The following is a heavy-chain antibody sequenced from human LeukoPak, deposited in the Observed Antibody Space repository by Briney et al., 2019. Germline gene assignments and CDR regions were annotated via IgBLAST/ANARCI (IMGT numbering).Heavy chain of an antibody. CDR1: GGSISSYY. CDR2: IYTSGST. CDR3: ARDRQIAVAGTDFDY. J-gene: IGHJ4*02. V-gene: IGHV4-4*07. D-gene: IGHD6-19*01. Sequence: SETLSLTCTVSGGSISSYYWSWIRQPAGKGLEWIGRIYTSGSTNYNPSLKSRVTMSVDTSKNQFSLKLSSVTAADTAVYYCARDRQIAVAGTDFDYWGQGTLVTVSS.